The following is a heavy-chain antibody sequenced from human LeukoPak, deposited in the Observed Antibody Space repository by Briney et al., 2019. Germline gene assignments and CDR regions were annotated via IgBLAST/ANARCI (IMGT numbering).Heavy chain of an antibody. D-gene: IGHD3-10*01. Sequence: SETLSLTCAVYSGSFSDQYWSWIRQPPGKGLGWIGEINRSGSTNYNPSLKSRVTISVDTSTNQFSLIVHSVTAADTGIYYCARGSRVRPVDYWGQGTLVTVSS. V-gene: IGHV4-34*01. CDR2: INRSGST. CDR3: ARGSRVRPVDY. CDR1: SGSFSDQY. J-gene: IGHJ4*02.